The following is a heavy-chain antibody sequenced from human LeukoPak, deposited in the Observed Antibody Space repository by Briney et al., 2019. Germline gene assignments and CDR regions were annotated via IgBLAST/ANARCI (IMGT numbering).Heavy chain of an antibody. CDR2: IATGFQT. CDR1: GFTLGSHD. J-gene: IGHJ4*02. V-gene: IGHV3-13*01. Sequence: GGSLRLSCTASGFTLGSHDMHWVRQTTGEGLEWVAAIATGFQTFYAGSVKGRFTVSREDAKNSLYLQMNSLRAGDTAVYYCVREARGYHYTYFDYWGQGTLVTVSS. D-gene: IGHD5-18*01. CDR3: VREARGYHYTYFDY.